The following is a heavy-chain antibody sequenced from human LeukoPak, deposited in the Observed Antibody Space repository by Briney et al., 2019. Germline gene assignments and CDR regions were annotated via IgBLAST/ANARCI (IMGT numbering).Heavy chain of an antibody. CDR3: ARRSMIVVVKEFDY. V-gene: IGHV4-34*01. J-gene: IGHJ4*02. CDR2: INHSGST. Sequence: PSETLSLTCAVYGGSFSGYYWSWIRQPPGKGLEWIGEINHSGSTNYNPSLKSRVTISVDTSKNQFSLKLSSVTAADTAVYYCARRSMIVVVKEFDYWGQGTLVTVSS. CDR1: GGSFSGYY. D-gene: IGHD3-22*01.